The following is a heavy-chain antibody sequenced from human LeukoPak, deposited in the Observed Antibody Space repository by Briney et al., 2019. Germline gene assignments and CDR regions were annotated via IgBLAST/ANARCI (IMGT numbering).Heavy chain of an antibody. CDR1: GFTFSDYA. J-gene: IGHJ3*02. CDR2: ITNSGGDT. D-gene: IGHD6-19*01. V-gene: IGHV3-23*01. Sequence: GGSLRLSCAASGFTFSDYAMSWVRQAPGKGLEWVSAITNSGGDTYTADSVKGRFTISRDNSRSSLYLQMNSLSAEDTAVYYCARGAVAGDAFDIWGQGTMVTVSS. CDR3: ARGAVAGDAFDI.